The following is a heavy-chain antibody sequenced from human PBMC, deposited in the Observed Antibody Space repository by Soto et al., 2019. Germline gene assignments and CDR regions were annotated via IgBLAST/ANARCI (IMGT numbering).Heavy chain of an antibody. V-gene: IGHV1-69*02. Sequence: QVQLVQSGAEVKKPGSSVKVSCKASGGTFSSYTISWVRQAPGQGLEWMGRIIPILGIANSAQKFQGRVTITADNSTSTAYMELSSLRSEDTAVYYCARGMGYGYCSGGSCYSDAFDIWGQGTMVTVSS. CDR2: IIPILGIA. CDR3: ARGMGYGYCSGGSCYSDAFDI. D-gene: IGHD2-15*01. J-gene: IGHJ3*02. CDR1: GGTFSSYT.